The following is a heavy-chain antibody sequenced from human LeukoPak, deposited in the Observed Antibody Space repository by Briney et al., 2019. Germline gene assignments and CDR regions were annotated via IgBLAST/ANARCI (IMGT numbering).Heavy chain of an antibody. CDR3: ARGRLSGSGSY. D-gene: IGHD1-26*01. CDR2: IDPKNGGT. Sequence: ASVKVSCKASGYTFSDYYIHWVRQAPGQGLEWMGWIDPKNGGTKSAQKFQGRVTMTRDTSIRTAYMELSRLRSDDTAEYYCARGRLSGSGSYWGQGVLVIVSS. V-gene: IGHV1-2*02. J-gene: IGHJ4*02. CDR1: GYTFSDYY.